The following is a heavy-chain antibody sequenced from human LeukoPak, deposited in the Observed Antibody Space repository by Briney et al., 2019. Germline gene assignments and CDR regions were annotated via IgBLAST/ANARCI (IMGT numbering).Heavy chain of an antibody. D-gene: IGHD2-2*01. V-gene: IGHV1-8*01. Sequence: GASVKVSCKASGYTFTSYDINWVRQATGQGLEWMGWMNPNSGNTGYAQKFQGRVTMTRNTSISTAYMELSSLRSEDTAVYYCAREFPYCSSTSCYGEWGYYYYYYGMDVWGQGTTVPVSS. CDR3: AREFPYCSSTSCYGEWGYYYYYYGMDV. J-gene: IGHJ6*02. CDR1: GYTFTSYD. CDR2: MNPNSGNT.